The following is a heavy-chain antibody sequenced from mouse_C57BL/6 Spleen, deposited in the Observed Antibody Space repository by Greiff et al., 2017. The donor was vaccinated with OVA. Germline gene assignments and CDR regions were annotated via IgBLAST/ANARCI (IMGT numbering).Heavy chain of an antibody. CDR3: ARSYSRYFDV. Sequence: VKLQQPGAELVKPGASVKLSCKASGYTFTSYWMHWVKQRPGQGLEWIGMIHPNSGSTNYNEKFKSKATLTVDKSSSTAYMQLSSLTSEDSAVYYCARSYSRYFDVWGTGTTVTVSS. V-gene: IGHV1-64*01. CDR1: GYTFTSYW. CDR2: IHPNSGST. D-gene: IGHD2-12*01. J-gene: IGHJ1*03.